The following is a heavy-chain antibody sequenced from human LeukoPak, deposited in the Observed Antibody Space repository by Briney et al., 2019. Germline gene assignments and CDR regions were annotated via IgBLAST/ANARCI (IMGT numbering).Heavy chain of an antibody. J-gene: IGHJ4*02. CDR1: GYRFTNYW. CDR3: ARHSNXXXTY. CDR2: IFPDDSDT. Sequence: GESLKISCKVSGYRFTNYWIARVRQMPGKGLDFMGIIFPDDSDTRYSPSFRGQVTISVDKSINTAYLQWSSLKASDTAIYYCARHSNXXXTYWGQGTLVTVSS. D-gene: IGHD3-3*02. V-gene: IGHV5-51*01.